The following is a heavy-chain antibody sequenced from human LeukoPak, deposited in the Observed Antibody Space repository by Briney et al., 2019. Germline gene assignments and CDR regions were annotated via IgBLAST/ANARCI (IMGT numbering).Heavy chain of an antibody. J-gene: IGHJ5*02. CDR3: ARSRRTIFGVARRNWFDP. V-gene: IGHV4-4*07. Sequence: PSETLSLTCSVSGGSIRGYYWNWIRQPAGKGLEWIGRLYTSGSTNCNPSLKSRLTMSMDTSKNHFSLNLSSVTAADTAVYYCARSRRTIFGVARRNWFDPWGQGTLVTVSS. D-gene: IGHD3-3*01. CDR2: LYTSGST. CDR1: GGSIRGYY.